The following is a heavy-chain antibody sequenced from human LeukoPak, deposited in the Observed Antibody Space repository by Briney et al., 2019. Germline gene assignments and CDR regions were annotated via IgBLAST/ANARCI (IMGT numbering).Heavy chain of an antibody. CDR3: ARGDPIYDFWSGGDY. CDR1: GFTFSSYS. V-gene: IGHV3-48*01. Sequence: HPGGSLRLSCAASGFTFSSYSMNWVRQAPGKGLEWVSYISSSSSTIYYTDSVKGRFTISRDNGRNLLSLQMNSLRAEDTAVYYCARGDPIYDFWSGGDYWGQGSLVTVSS. CDR2: ISSSSSTI. J-gene: IGHJ4*02. D-gene: IGHD3-3*01.